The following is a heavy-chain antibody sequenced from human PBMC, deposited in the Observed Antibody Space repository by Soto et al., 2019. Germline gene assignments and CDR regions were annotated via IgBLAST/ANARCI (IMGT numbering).Heavy chain of an antibody. D-gene: IGHD5-12*01. CDR2: IIPIFGTA. CDR3: ARLGYSGYDYYHYYGMDV. J-gene: IGHJ6*02. CDR1: GGTFSSYA. V-gene: IGHV1-69*13. Sequence: SVKVSCKASGGTFSSYAISWVRQAPGQGLGWMGGIIPIFGTANYAQKFQGRVTITADESTSTAYMELSSLRSEDTAVYYCARLGYSGYDYYHYYGMDVWGQGTTVTVSS.